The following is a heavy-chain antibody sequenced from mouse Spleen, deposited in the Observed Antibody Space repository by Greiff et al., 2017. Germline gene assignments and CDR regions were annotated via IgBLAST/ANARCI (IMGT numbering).Heavy chain of an antibody. CDR1: GYTFTSYW. CDR3: ANYYGSSYHYAMDY. V-gene: IGHV1-7*01. D-gene: IGHD1-1*01. Sequence: QVQLQQPGAELVKPGASVKLSCKASGYTFTSYWMHWVKQRPGQGLEWTGYINPSSGYTKYNQKFKDKATLTADKSSSTAYMQLSSLTYEDSAVYYCANYYGSSYHYAMDYWGQGTSVTVSS. J-gene: IGHJ4*01. CDR2: INPSSGYT.